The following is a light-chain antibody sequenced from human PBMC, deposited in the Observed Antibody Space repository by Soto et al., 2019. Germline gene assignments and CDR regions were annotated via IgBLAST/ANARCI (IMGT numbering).Light chain of an antibody. V-gene: IGKV3-20*01. J-gene: IGKJ1*01. CDR3: QQYLTSPKT. CDR1: QSVSSY. CDR2: GAS. Sequence: EIVLTQSPATLALSPGERATLSCRASQSVSSYLAWYQQKPAQAPRLLIYGASRRAPGIPERFSGSGSGTDFTLTISRLEPGDFAVYYCQQYLTSPKTFGQGTKVDIK.